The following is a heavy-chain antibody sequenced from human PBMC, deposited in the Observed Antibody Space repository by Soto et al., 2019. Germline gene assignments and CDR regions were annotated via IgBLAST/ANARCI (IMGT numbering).Heavy chain of an antibody. V-gene: IGHV4-39*01. D-gene: IGHD1-20*01. CDR1: GGSISRSSYY. CDR2: IYYSGNT. J-gene: IGHJ4*02. Sequence: PSETLSLTCTVSGGTVSGGSISRSSYYWGWIRQPPGKGLEWIGNIYYSGNTYYNPSLQSRVTISVDTSKNQFSLKLTSATAADTAVYYCARRINGPERFDYWGQGALVTVSS. CDR3: ARRINGPERFDY.